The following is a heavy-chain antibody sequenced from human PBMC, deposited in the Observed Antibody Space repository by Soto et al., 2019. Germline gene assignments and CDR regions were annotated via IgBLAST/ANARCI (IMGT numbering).Heavy chain of an antibody. CDR3: ARVDSSTWYPDD. Sequence: TLSLTCTVSGGSISSDDYYWNWIRQRPGEGLEWIGYIYYSGSTSYNPSLKSRISISVDTSKNQFSLKLSSVTAADTAVYYCARVDSSTWYPDDWGQGTLVTVSS. CDR2: IYYSGST. D-gene: IGHD6-13*01. CDR1: GGSISSDDYY. V-gene: IGHV4-31*03. J-gene: IGHJ4*02.